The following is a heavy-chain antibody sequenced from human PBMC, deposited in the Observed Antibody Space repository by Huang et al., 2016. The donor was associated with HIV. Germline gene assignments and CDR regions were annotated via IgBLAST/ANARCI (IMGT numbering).Heavy chain of an antibody. CDR1: GFTFDDYA. V-gene: IGHV3-9*03. D-gene: IGHD6-19*01. CDR2: ISWNSGRI. Sequence: EVQLVESGGALVQPGRSLRLSCAASGFTFDDYAMPWVREAPGKGLGGVLGISWNSGRIGYADSVKGRFTISRDNAKNSLYLQMNSLRAEDMALYYCAKGSKQWLGGSHFDYWGQGTLVTVSS. CDR3: AKGSKQWLGGSHFDY. J-gene: IGHJ4*02.